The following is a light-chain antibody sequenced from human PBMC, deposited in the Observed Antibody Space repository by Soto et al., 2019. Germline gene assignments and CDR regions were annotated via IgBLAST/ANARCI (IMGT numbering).Light chain of an antibody. V-gene: IGLV4-69*01. CDR3: QTWGTGIRV. CDR2: LNSDGSH. Sequence: QSVLTQSPSASASLGASVKLTCTLSSGHSSYAIAWHQQQPEKGPRYLMKLNSDGSHSKGDGIPDRFSGSSSGAERYLTIPSLQSEDEADYYCQTWGTGIRVFGGGTKHTVL. CDR1: SGHSSYA. J-gene: IGLJ3*02.